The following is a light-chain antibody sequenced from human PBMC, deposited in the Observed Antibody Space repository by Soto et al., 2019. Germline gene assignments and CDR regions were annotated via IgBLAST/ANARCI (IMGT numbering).Light chain of an antibody. V-gene: IGKV3-15*01. CDR2: GTS. CDR3: QQYNEWPLT. Sequence: EIVMTQSPATLSVSPGERATLSCRASHSVNSNLAWYQQKPGQAPRLLIYGTSTRATGIPVRFSGSGSGTEFTVTISSLQSEDSAVYYCQQYNEWPLTFGGGTKVDIK. CDR1: HSVNSN. J-gene: IGKJ4*01.